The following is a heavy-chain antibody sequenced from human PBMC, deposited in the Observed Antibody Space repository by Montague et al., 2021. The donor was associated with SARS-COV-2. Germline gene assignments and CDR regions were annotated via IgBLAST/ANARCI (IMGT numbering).Heavy chain of an antibody. Sequence: PALVKPTQTLTLTCTFSGFSLATSGMSVSWIRQPPGKALEWLALXDWDDDKYYTTSLKTRLTISKDTSKYHLFLTMSNMDPVDTATYYCARKRSASGAYAGFLFDFGGQGALVTVSA. D-gene: IGHD5-12*01. V-gene: IGHV2-70*01. CDR1: GFSLATSGMS. CDR3: ARKRSASGAYAGFLFDF. J-gene: IGHJ4*02. CDR2: XDWDDDK.